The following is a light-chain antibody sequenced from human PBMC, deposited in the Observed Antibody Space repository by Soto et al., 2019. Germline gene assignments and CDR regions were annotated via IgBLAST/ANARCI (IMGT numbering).Light chain of an antibody. CDR2: GAS. CDR1: QSVSSSY. CDR3: QLYGRSPPMYT. J-gene: IGKJ2*01. V-gene: IGKV3-20*01. Sequence: EIVLTQSPGTLSLSPGERATLSCRASQSVSSSYLAWYQQKPGQAPRLLIYGASSRATGIPDRFSGSGSGTDFSLTIRRLETEDFEVDYCQLYGRSPPMYTFGQGTKLEIK.